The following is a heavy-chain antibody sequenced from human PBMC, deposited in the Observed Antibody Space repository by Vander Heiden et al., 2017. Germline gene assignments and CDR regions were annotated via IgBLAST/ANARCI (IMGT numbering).Heavy chain of an antibody. CDR2: IYYSGST. J-gene: IGHJ6*02. V-gene: IGHV4-61*01. D-gene: IGHD2-15*01. CDR1: GGSVSSGSHY. CDR3: AQEPVVAATSVYGMDV. Sequence: QAQLQGSGPGLVKPSATLSLTCTVPGGSVSSGSHYWSWIRQPPGKGLEWIGYIYYSGSTNYSPSHKSRVTISVDTSKNPFSLKLSSVTAADTAVYYCAQEPVVAATSVYGMDVWGQGTTVTVSS.